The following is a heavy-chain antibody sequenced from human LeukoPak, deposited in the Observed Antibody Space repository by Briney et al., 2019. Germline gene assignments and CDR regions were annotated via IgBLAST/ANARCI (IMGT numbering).Heavy chain of an antibody. J-gene: IGHJ4*02. D-gene: IGHD1-26*01. CDR1: GFTFNDAW. Sequence: GGSLRLSCAASGFTFNDAWMNWVRQAPGKGLEWVSAVSGSGGSTYYADSVKGRFTISRDNSKNTLYLQMNSLRAEDTAVYYCAKGPYSGSPYYFDYWGQGTLVTVSS. CDR3: AKGPYSGSPYYFDY. V-gene: IGHV3-23*01. CDR2: VSGSGGST.